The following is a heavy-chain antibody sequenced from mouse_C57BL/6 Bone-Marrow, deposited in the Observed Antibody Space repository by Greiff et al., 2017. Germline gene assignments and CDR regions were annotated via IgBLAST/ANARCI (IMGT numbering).Heavy chain of an antibody. J-gene: IGHJ3*01. Sequence: QVQLQQPGAELVKPGASVKLSCKASGYTFTSYWMHWVKQRPGQGLEWIGMIHPNSGSTNSNEKFKSTATLPVDNSSSTAYMQLSSLPSEESAVYYCASGGSGYVFAYWGQGTLVTVSA. CDR3: ASGGSGYVFAY. CDR1: GYTFTSYW. D-gene: IGHD3-2*02. CDR2: IHPNSGST. V-gene: IGHV1-64*01.